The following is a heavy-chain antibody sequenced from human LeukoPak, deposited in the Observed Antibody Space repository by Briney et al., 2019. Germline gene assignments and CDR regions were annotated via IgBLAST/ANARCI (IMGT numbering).Heavy chain of an antibody. J-gene: IGHJ3*02. CDR3: AGHYDSRALDAFDI. CDR2: ISYDGSNK. CDR1: GFTFSSYG. D-gene: IGHD3-22*01. Sequence: GGSLRLSCAASGFTFSSYGMHWVRQAPGKGLEWVAVISYDGSNKYYADSVKGRFTISRDNSENTLYLQMNSLRAEDTAVYYCAGHYDSRALDAFDIWGQGTMVTVSS. V-gene: IGHV3-30*03.